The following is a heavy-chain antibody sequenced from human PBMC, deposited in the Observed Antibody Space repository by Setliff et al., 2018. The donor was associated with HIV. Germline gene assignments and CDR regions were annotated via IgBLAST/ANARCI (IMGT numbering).Heavy chain of an antibody. D-gene: IGHD1-26*01. CDR1: GGSMSSHY. CDR3: ARGHGVYSGSYLAVYFDY. CDR2: IFYSGST. J-gene: IGHJ4*02. V-gene: IGHV4-59*04. Sequence: KTSETLSLTCTVSGGSMSSHYWSWIRQPPGKGLEWVGSIFYSGSTYYNPSLKSRVTMYVDTSKNQFSLKLSSVTAAGTAVYYCARGHGVYSGSYLAVYFDYWGQGTLVTVSS.